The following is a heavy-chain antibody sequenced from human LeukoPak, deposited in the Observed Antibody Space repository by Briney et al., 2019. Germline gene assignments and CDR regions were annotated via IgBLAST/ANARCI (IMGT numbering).Heavy chain of an antibody. D-gene: IGHD6-19*01. CDR1: GFTYSSYD. CDR2: VGTSGDT. V-gene: IGHV3-13*04. CDR3: SRVGSSGWPNYFDS. J-gene: IGHJ4*02. Sequence: RGGSLRLSCAASGFTYSSYDMQWVRQATGKGLEWGSVVGTSGDTYYAGSVKGRFTISRENAKNSLYLQMNSLTAGDTAVYFCSRVGSSGWPNYFDSWGQGTLVTVSS.